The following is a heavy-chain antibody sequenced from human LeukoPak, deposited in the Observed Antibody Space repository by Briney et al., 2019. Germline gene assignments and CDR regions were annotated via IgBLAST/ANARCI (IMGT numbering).Heavy chain of an antibody. CDR1: GYTSTSYD. J-gene: IGHJ4*02. CDR2: MNPNSGNT. V-gene: IGHV1-8*01. Sequence: GASVKVSCKASGYTSTSYDINWVRQATGQGLEWMGWMNPNSGNTGYAQKFQGRVTMTRNTSISTAYMELSSLRSEDTAVYYCAREDSSGYYHSDYWGQGTLVTVSS. D-gene: IGHD3-22*01. CDR3: AREDSSGYYHSDY.